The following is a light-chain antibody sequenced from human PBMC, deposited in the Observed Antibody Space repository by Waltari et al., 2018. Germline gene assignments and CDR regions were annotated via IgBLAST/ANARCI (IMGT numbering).Light chain of an antibody. CDR3: QHNGSYSAT. CDR2: KAS. V-gene: IGKV1-5*03. CDR1: QRITRW. J-gene: IGKJ1*01. Sequence: DIQMTQSPSTLSASVGDRVTITCRASQRITRWLTWYQQKAGKAPKLLSYKASILESGVPAWFSGGGSETEFTLTISCRQPDDFATYYCQHNGSYSATFGRGTRVEIK.